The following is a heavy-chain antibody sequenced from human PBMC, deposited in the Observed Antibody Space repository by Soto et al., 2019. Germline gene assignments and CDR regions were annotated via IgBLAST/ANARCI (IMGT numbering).Heavy chain of an antibody. CDR3: AKAEYYHGSGTRWFDP. V-gene: IGHV3-23*01. D-gene: IGHD3-10*01. J-gene: IGHJ5*02. Sequence: GGSLRLSCAASGLTFSSYAMSWVRQAPGKGLEWVSGISGSGGSTYYADSVKGRFTISRDNSKNTLYLQMNSLSDDDTAVYYCAKAEYYHGSGTRWFDPWGQGTLVTVSS. CDR1: GLTFSSYA. CDR2: ISGSGGST.